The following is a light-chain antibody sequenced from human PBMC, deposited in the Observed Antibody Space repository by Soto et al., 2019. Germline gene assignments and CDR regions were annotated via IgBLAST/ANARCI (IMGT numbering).Light chain of an antibody. CDR1: QSVGSN. V-gene: IGKV3-15*01. J-gene: IGKJ2*01. Sequence: DIVMTQSPATLSVSPGERATLSCRASQSVGSNLAWYQQKPGQAPRLLIYGASNRATNFPGRFSGSGSGTEFTLTISSLQSEDFAVYYCLHYNNWPFTFGQGTKLEIK. CDR3: LHYNNWPFT. CDR2: GAS.